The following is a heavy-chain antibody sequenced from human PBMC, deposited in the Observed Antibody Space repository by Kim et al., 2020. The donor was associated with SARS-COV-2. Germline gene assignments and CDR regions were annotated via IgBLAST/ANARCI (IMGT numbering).Heavy chain of an antibody. CDR1: GFTFSSYG. CDR2: IWYDGSNK. CDR3: AREGWNDVIPHYYGMDV. J-gene: IGHJ6*02. V-gene: IGHV3-33*01. Sequence: GGSLRLSCAASGFTFSSYGMHWVRQAPGKGLEWVAVIWYDGSNKYYADSVKGRFTISRDNSKNTLYLQMNSLRAEDTAVYYCAREGWNDVIPHYYGMDVWGQGTTVTVSS. D-gene: IGHD1-1*01.